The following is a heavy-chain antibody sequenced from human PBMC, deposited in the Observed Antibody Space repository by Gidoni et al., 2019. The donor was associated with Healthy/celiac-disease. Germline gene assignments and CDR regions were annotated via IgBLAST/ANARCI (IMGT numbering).Heavy chain of an antibody. D-gene: IGHD6-19*01. V-gene: IGHV4-34*01. CDR3: AREGGGWYLGYYYYGMDV. CDR1: GGSFSGYY. J-gene: IGHJ6*02. CDR2: INHSGST. Sequence: QVQLQQWGAGLLKPSETLSLTCAVYGGSFSGYYWSWIRQPPGKGLEWIGEINHSGSTNYTPSLKSRVTISVDTSKNQFSLKLSSVTAADTAVYYCAREGGGWYLGYYYYGMDVWGQGTTVTVSS.